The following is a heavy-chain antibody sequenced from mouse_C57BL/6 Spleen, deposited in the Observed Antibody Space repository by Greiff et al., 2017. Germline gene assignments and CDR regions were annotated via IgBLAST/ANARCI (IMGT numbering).Heavy chain of an antibody. J-gene: IGHJ3*01. D-gene: IGHD1-2*01. V-gene: IGHV1-12*01. Sequence: QVQLQQSGAELVRPGASVKMSCKASGYTFTSYYMHWVKQTPRQGLEWIGAIYPGNGDTSYNQKFKGKATLTVDKSSSTAYMQLSSLTSEYSAVYFCAHYGGFAYWGQGTLVTVSA. CDR2: IYPGNGDT. CDR1: GYTFTSYY. CDR3: AHYGGFAY.